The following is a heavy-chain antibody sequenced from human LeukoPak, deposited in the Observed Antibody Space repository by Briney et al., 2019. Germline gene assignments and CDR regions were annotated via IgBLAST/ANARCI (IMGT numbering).Heavy chain of an antibody. CDR3: ARGGSGMTVVLFHY. Sequence: SQTLSLTCAISGDSVSSNIAAWNWIRQSPSRGLEWLGRTYYRSKWYYDYAESVKSRMTINADTSKNQFSLQLNSVTPEDTAVYFCARGGSGMTVVLFHYWGQGALVTVSS. D-gene: IGHD3-10*01. CDR1: GDSVSSNIAA. J-gene: IGHJ4*02. CDR2: TYYRSKWYY. V-gene: IGHV6-1*01.